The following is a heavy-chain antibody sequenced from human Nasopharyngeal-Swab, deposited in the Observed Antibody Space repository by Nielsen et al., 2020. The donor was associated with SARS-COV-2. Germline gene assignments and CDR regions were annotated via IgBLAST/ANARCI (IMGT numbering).Heavy chain of an antibody. CDR2: IYYSGAT. Sequence: SETLSLTCTVSGGSIKTSSYYWGWVRQPPGKGLEWIGYIYYSGATKYNPSLKSRVTLSVDTSKNQFSLKVNSVTAADTAVYYCAMTGFWTGYFDYWGQGILATVSS. J-gene: IGHJ4*02. CDR3: AMTGFWTGYFDY. D-gene: IGHD3/OR15-3a*01. CDR1: GGSIKTSSYY. V-gene: IGHV4-61*05.